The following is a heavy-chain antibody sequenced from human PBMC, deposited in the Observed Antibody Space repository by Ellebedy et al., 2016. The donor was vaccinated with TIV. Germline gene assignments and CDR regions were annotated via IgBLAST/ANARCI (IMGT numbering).Heavy chain of an antibody. D-gene: IGHD2-8*02. CDR3: ARGGDVVLIPPNAMDV. V-gene: IGHV4-4*02. J-gene: IGHJ6*02. Sequence: SETLSLTXAVSGVSISSGYWWSWVRQPPGKGLEWIGEIVHSGSTNSSPSLKSRVTISMDKSKNQFSLKLTSVTAADTAVYYCARGGDVVLIPPNAMDVWGQGTTVIVSS. CDR1: GVSISSGYW. CDR2: IVHSGST.